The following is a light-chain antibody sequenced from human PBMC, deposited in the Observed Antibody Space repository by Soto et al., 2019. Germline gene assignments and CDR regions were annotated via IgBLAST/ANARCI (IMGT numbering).Light chain of an antibody. CDR2: RTS. J-gene: IGKJ1*01. V-gene: IGKV3-11*01. CDR3: HQRQSWPRT. CDR1: QTVNSR. Sequence: ILLTQSPATLSSSPGERATLSCRASQTVNSRLAWYQHKPGQAPRLLIYRTSNRATGIPARFSGSGSGTDFTLTISSLEPEDFAVYYCHQRQSWPRTFGQGTKVDIK.